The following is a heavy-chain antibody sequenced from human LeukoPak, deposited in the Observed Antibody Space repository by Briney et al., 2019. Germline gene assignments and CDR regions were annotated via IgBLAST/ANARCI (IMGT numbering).Heavy chain of an antibody. Sequence: PSXXLXLTCAVSGYSISSGYYWGWIRPPPGKGLEWIGSIYHSGSTYYNPSLKSRVTISVDTSKNQFSLKLSSVTAADTAVYYCARLNWGNLDYWGQGTLVTVSS. J-gene: IGHJ4*02. CDR3: ARLNWGNLDY. V-gene: IGHV4-38-2*01. CDR2: IYHSGST. D-gene: IGHD7-27*01. CDR1: GYSISSGYY.